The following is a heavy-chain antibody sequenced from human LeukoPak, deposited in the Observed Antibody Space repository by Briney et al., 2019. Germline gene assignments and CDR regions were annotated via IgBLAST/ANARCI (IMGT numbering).Heavy chain of an antibody. V-gene: IGHV3-48*02. J-gene: IGHJ5*02. CDR3: ARDLIVVIPPTPTWFDP. D-gene: IGHD2-21*01. CDR2: ISGDDTV. CDR1: GFTLKTYG. Sequence: AGGSLRLSCAATGFTLKTYGMNWLRQAPGKGLEWVAYISGDDTVHYAASVRGRFTISRDIAKNALYLQMNSLRDEDTAVYYCARDLIVVIPPTPTWFDPWGQGTLVTVSS.